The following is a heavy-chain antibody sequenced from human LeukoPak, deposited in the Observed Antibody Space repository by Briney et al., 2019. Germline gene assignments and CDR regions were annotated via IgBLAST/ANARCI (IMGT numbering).Heavy chain of an antibody. D-gene: IGHD2-15*01. Sequence: GASVKVSCKASGYTFTSYDINWVRQATGQGLEWMGWMNPNSGNTGYAQKFQGRVTITRNTSISTAYMELSSLRSEDTAVYYCARSGWWLHDDAFDIWGQGTMVTVSS. V-gene: IGHV1-8*03. CDR3: ARSGWWLHDDAFDI. CDR2: MNPNSGNT. J-gene: IGHJ3*02. CDR1: GYTFTSYD.